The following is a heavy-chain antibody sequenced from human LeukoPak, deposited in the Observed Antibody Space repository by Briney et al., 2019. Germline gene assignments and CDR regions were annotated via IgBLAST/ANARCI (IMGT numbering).Heavy chain of an antibody. CDR2: IRQDGSEK. CDR1: GFTFSTYW. J-gene: IGHJ6*02. V-gene: IGHV3-7*03. Sequence: GGSLRLSCAASGFTFSTYWMSWVRQAPGKGLEWVATIRQDGSEKHYVDSVEGRFTISRDNAQDSLYLQMSNLRAEDTAVYFCVRGGGLDVWGQGATVTVSS. CDR3: VRGGGLDV. D-gene: IGHD3-16*01.